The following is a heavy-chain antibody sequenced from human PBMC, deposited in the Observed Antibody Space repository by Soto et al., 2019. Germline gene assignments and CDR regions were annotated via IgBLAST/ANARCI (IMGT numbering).Heavy chain of an antibody. V-gene: IGHV1-3*01. J-gene: IGHJ4*02. D-gene: IGHD2-15*01. Sequence: GASVKVSCKASGYTFTSYDINWVRQATGQGLEWMGWINAGNGNTKYSQRFQGRVTITRDTSASTAYMELSSLRSEDTAVYYCARDLGGWPDYWGQGTLVTVSS. CDR1: GYTFTSYD. CDR2: INAGNGNT. CDR3: ARDLGGWPDY.